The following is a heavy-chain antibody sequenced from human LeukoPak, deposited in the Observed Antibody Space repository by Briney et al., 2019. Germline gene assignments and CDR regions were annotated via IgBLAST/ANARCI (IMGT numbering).Heavy chain of an antibody. V-gene: IGHV1-18*01. CDR1: GYTFTTYG. D-gene: IGHD3-9*01. J-gene: IGHJ4*02. CDR2: ISVYNGNT. Sequence: ASVNVSCKASGYTFTTYGISWVRQAPGQGLEWLGRISVYNGNTNYAQKLQGRVTMPTDTSTSTAYMELRSLRSDDTAVYYCARMILLLGDVLTVPPRGFDYWGQGTLVSVSS. CDR3: ARMILLLGDVLTVPPRGFDY.